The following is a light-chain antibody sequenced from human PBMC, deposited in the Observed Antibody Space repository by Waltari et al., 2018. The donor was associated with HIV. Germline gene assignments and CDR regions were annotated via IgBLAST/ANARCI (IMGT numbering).Light chain of an antibody. Sequence: DVVMTQSPLSLPVTLGEPASISCRSSQSLVHSDGNTYLNWLQQRPGQSPRRLIYKVSYRDSGVPDRFSGSGSGTDFILKISRVEAEDVGVYYCMQGTHWYTFGQGTKLEIK. CDR2: KVS. CDR1: QSLVHSDGNTY. CDR3: MQGTHWYT. J-gene: IGKJ2*01. V-gene: IGKV2-30*02.